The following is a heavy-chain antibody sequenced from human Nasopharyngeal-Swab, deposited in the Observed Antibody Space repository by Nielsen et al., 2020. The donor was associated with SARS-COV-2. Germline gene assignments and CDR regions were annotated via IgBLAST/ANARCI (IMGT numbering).Heavy chain of an antibody. CDR2: ISGRGTDT. J-gene: IGHJ4*02. V-gene: IGHV3-23*01. Sequence: GGSLRLSCSVSGLTFSTYAMSWVRQAPGQGLEWVSAISGRGTDTYYADSVKGRFTISRDNSKNTLYLQMNSLRAEDTAVYYCAKGWVSSSPPSFDYWGQGTLVTVSS. CDR3: AKGWVSSSPPSFDY. D-gene: IGHD6-6*01. CDR1: GLTFSTYA.